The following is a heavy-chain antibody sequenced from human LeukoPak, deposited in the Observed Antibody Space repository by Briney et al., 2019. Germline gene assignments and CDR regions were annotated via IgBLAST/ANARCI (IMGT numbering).Heavy chain of an antibody. CDR3: ARPDFLRYFDWLPPAPYYYYGMDV. Sequence: PGGSLRLSCAASGFTFSSYWMSWVRQAPGKGLEWVANIKQDGSEKYYVDSVKGRFTISRDNAKNSLYLQMNSLRAEDTAVYYCARPDFLRYFDWLPPAPYYYYGMDVWGQGTTVTVSS. CDR1: GFTFSSYW. D-gene: IGHD3-9*01. V-gene: IGHV3-7*01. J-gene: IGHJ6*02. CDR2: IKQDGSEK.